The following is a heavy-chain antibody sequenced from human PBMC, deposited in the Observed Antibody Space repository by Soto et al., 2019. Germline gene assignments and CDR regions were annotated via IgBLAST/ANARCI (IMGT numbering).Heavy chain of an antibody. CDR3: ASGIQLWLRRINNGYSG. D-gene: IGHD5-18*01. J-gene: IGHJ4*02. CDR2: IIPLFGTA. V-gene: IGHV1-69*12. Sequence: QVQLVQSGAEVKKPKSSVKVSSKALGATFSTYAISWVRQPPGQGLEWMGGIIPLFGTANYAQRFQDRVTITADESTNTVYMELSSLRSEDTAVYFCASGIQLWLRRINNGYSGWGQGTLVTVSS. CDR1: GATFSTYA.